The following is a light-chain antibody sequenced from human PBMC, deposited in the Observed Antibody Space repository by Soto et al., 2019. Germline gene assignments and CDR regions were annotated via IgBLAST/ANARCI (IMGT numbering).Light chain of an antibody. CDR1: SSDIGTYNL. V-gene: IGLV2-23*01. CDR2: EGN. J-gene: IGLJ3*02. CDR3: CSYAGPSTSV. Sequence: QSVLTQPASVSGSPGQSITISCTGTSSDIGTYNLVSWYQQHPGKAPKLMIYEGNKRPSGVSNRFSGSKSGNTASLTISGLQAEDEADYYCCSYAGPSTSVFGGGTQLT.